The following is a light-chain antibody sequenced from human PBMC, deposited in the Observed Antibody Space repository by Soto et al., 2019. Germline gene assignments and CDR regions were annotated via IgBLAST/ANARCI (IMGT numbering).Light chain of an antibody. V-gene: IGLV2-14*01. CDR2: DVS. CDR1: SSDVGGYNY. J-gene: IGLJ1*01. CDR3: SSYTSSSTLTV. Sequence: SVLTQPASVSGSPGQSITISCTGTSSDVGGYNYVSWYQQHPGKAPKLMIYDVSNRPSGVSNRFSGSKSGNTASLTISGLQAEDEADYYCSSYTSSSTLTVFGTGTDVTV.